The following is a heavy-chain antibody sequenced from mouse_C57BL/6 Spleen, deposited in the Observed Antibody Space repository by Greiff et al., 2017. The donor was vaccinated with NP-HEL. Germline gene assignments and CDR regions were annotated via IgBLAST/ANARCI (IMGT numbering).Heavy chain of an antibody. V-gene: IGHV1S81*02. CDR1: GYTFTSYW. Sequence: VQLQQSGAELVKPGASVKLSCKASGYTFTSYWMHWVKQRPGQGLEWIGEINPSNGRTNYNEKFKSKAILTVDKSSSTAYMQLSSPTSEDSAVYYCARVITRDYWGQGTTLTVSS. J-gene: IGHJ2*01. D-gene: IGHD6-1*01. CDR3: ARVITRDY. CDR2: INPSNGRT.